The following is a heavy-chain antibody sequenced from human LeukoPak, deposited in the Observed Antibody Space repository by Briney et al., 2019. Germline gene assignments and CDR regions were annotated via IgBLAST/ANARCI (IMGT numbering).Heavy chain of an antibody. CDR1: GGSFSGYY. CDR3: ARRVYDFWSGYYSHYYYYMDV. V-gene: IGHV4-34*01. Sequence: SETLSLTCAVYGGSFSGYYWSWIRQPPGKGLEWTGEINHSGSTNYNPSLKSRVTISVDTSKNQFSLKLSSVTAADTAVYYCARRVYDFWSGYYSHYYYYMDVWGKGTTVTVSS. J-gene: IGHJ6*03. D-gene: IGHD3-3*01. CDR2: INHSGST.